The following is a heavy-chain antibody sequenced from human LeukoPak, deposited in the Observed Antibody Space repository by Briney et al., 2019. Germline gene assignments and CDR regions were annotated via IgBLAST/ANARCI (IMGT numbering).Heavy chain of an antibody. CDR1: GFTFSSYV. Sequence: PGGSLRLSCAASGFTFSSYVMSWVRQPPGKGLEWIGEINHSGSTNYNPSLKSRVTISVDTSKNQFSLKLSSVTAADTAVYYCTRALQGYCSGGSCYPNSTPRSFDYWGQGTLVTVSS. D-gene: IGHD2-15*01. CDR2: INHSGST. CDR3: TRALQGYCSGGSCYPNSTPRSFDY. V-gene: IGHV4-34*01. J-gene: IGHJ4*02.